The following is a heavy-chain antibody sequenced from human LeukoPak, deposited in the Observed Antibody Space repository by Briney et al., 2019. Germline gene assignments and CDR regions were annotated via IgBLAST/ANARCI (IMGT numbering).Heavy chain of an antibody. J-gene: IGHJ4*02. CDR2: ISSSSSYI. CDR3: AIDLLYYYDSSATDY. D-gene: IGHD3-22*01. V-gene: IGHV3-21*01. CDR1: GFTFSSYS. Sequence: GGSLRLSCAASGFTFSSYSMNWVRQAPGKGLEWVSSISSSSSYIYYADSVKGRFTISRDNAKNSLYLQMNRLRAEDTAVYYCAIDLLYYYDSSATDYWGQGTLVTVSS.